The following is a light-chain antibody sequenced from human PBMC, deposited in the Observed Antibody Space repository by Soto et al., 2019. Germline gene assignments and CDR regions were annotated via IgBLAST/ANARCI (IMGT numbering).Light chain of an antibody. J-gene: IGKJ1*01. CDR2: GAS. Sequence: EIVLTQSPGTLSLSPGERATLSCRASQSVSNNYLAWYQQKPGQAPRLLIYGASSRATGIPDRFSGSGSRTDFTLTISRLEPEDFAVYYCQQYGSSPTFGQGTKVDIK. V-gene: IGKV3-20*01. CDR1: QSVSNNY. CDR3: QQYGSSPT.